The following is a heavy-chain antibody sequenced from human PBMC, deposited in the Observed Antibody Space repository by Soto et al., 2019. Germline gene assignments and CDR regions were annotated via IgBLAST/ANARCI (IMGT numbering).Heavy chain of an antibody. Sequence: SETLSLTCTVSGGSISSGGYYWSWIRQHPGKGLEWIGYIYYSGSTYYNPSLKSRVTISVDTSKNQFSLKLSSVTAADTALYYCARDRGSSWPDNWFDPWGQGTLVTVSS. J-gene: IGHJ5*02. D-gene: IGHD6-13*01. CDR2: IYYSGST. V-gene: IGHV4-31*03. CDR3: ARDRGSSWPDNWFDP. CDR1: GGSISSGGYY.